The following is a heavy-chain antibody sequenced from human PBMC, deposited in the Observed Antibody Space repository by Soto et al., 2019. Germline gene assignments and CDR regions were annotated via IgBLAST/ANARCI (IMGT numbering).Heavy chain of an antibody. CDR3: ARGYCSGGSCQRLYYFDY. V-gene: IGHV4-59*01. J-gene: IGHJ4*02. D-gene: IGHD2-15*01. Sequence: SSETLSLTWTVSGGSISSYYWSWIRQPPGKGLEWIGYIYYSGSTNYNPSLKSRVTISVGTSKNQFSLKLSSVTAADTAVYYCARGYCSGGSCQRLYYFDYWGQGTLVTVSS. CDR1: GGSISSYY. CDR2: IYYSGST.